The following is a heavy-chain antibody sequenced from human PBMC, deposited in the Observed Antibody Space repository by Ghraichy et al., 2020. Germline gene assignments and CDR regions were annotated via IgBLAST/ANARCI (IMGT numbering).Heavy chain of an antibody. CDR2: IYSGGST. CDR3: ARTMVATGEDYFDY. J-gene: IGHJ4*02. V-gene: IGHV3-53*01. CDR1: RFTVSSNY. Sequence: LSLTCAASRFTVSSNYMSWVRQAPGKGLEWVSIIYSGGSTYYADSVKGRFTISRDNSKNTLYLQMNSLRAEDTAVYYCARTMVATGEDYFDYWGQGTLVTVSS. D-gene: IGHD5-12*01.